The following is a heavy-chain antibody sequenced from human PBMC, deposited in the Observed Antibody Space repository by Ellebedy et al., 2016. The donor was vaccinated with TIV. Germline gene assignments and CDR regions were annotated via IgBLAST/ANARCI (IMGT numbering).Heavy chain of an antibody. J-gene: IGHJ4*02. CDR2: IWYDGSNK. D-gene: IGHD2-15*01. Sequence: GESLKISCAASGFTFSSYGMHWVRQAPGKGLEWVAVIWYDGSNKYYADSVKGRFTISRDNSKNTLYLQMNSLRAEDTAVYYCARDKVVSTPLRGVLDYWGQGTLVTVSS. CDR3: ARDKVVSTPLRGVLDY. V-gene: IGHV3-33*08. CDR1: GFTFSSYG.